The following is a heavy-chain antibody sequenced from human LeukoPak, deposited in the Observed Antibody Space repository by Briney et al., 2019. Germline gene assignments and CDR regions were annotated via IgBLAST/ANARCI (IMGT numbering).Heavy chain of an antibody. CDR2: ISYDGSNK. CDR3: AKDGRTIFGSMDV. V-gene: IGHV3-30*18. CDR1: GFTFSSYG. D-gene: IGHD3-3*01. J-gene: IGHJ6*02. Sequence: GRSLRLSCAASGFTFSSYGMHWVRQAPGKGLEWVAVISYDGSNKYYADSVKGRFTISRDNSKNTLYLQMNSLRAEDTAVYYCAKDGRTIFGSMDVWDQGTTVTVSS.